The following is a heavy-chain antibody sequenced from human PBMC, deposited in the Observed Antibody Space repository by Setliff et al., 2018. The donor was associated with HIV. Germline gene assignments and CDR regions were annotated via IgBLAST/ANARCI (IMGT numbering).Heavy chain of an antibody. CDR1: AGSITGYF. CDR3: ARGAYNGYELPFDD. CDR2: IYQNGRT. J-gene: IGHJ4*02. V-gene: IGHV4-59*01. D-gene: IGHD5-12*01. Sequence: SETLSLTCSVSAGSITGYFWTWIRQPPGKGLEWIGNIYQNGRTNYNASLTSRVTISVDTPKKQFSLRLTSVTAADTAVYYCARGAYNGYELPFDDWGPGTLVTVSS.